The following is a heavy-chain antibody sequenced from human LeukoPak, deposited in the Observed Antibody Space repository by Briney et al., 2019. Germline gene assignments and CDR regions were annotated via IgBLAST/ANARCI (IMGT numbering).Heavy chain of an antibody. Sequence: PSETLSLTCSVSGGSIRSTTYYWGWIRQPPGKGLEWIGSIYYSGNTYYSPSLMSRVTISVDTSKNQFSLNLSSVTAADTAVYYCASGSRAHFDYWGQGTLVTVSS. J-gene: IGHJ4*02. V-gene: IGHV4-39*07. CDR2: IYYSGNT. CDR3: ASGSRAHFDY. CDR1: GGSIRSTTYY. D-gene: IGHD1-26*01.